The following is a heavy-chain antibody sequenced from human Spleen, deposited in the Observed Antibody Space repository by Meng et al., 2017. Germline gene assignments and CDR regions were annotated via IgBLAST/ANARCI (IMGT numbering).Heavy chain of an antibody. CDR3: VRELRDTLYFDY. Sequence: QVQLVQSGAEVKKPGASVKVSCKASGYTFTGYYMHWVRQAPGQGLEWMGRINPNSGGTNYAQKFEGRVTMTRDTSTSTVYLEVSSLTSEDTAVYYCVRELRDTLYFDYWGQGTLVTVSS. D-gene: IGHD5-24*01. CDR1: GYTFTGYY. V-gene: IGHV1-2*06. CDR2: INPNSGGT. J-gene: IGHJ4*02.